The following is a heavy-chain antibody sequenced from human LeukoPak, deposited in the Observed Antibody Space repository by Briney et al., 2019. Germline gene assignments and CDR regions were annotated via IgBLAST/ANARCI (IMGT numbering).Heavy chain of an antibody. Sequence: GGSLRLSCAASGFTLSSYSMKWVRQAPGKGLEWVPSISSSSIYIYYADSVKGRFTISRDNAKNSLYLQMNSLRAEDTAVYYCAKGAAVDYNFWNGYPWAHFDYWGQGTLVTVSS. CDR2: ISSSSIYI. J-gene: IGHJ4*02. D-gene: IGHD3-3*01. CDR3: AKGAAVDYNFWNGYPWAHFDY. V-gene: IGHV3-21*01. CDR1: GFTLSSYS.